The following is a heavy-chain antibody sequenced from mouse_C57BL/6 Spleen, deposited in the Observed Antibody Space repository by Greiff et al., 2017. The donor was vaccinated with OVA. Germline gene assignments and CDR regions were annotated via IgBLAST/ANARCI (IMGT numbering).Heavy chain of an antibody. Sequence: EVNVVESGGGLVKPGGSLKLSCAASGFTSSDYGMHWVRQAPEKGLEWVAYISSGSSTIYYADTVKGRFTISRDNAKNTLFLQMTSLRSEDTAMYYCARGGNYGWYFDVWGTGTTVTVSS. CDR1: GFTSSDYG. D-gene: IGHD2-1*01. CDR3: ARGGNYGWYFDV. V-gene: IGHV5-17*01. J-gene: IGHJ1*03. CDR2: ISSGSSTI.